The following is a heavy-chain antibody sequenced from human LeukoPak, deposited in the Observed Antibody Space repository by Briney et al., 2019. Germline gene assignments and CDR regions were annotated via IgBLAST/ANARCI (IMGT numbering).Heavy chain of an antibody. CDR1: GFTFSSYG. Sequence: PGGSLRLSCAASGFTFSSYGMHWVRQAPGKGLEWVAVIWYDGSNKYYADSVKGRFTISRDNSKNTLYLQMNSLRAEDTAVYYCARDGSSGWYWVDYCGQGTLVTVSS. J-gene: IGHJ4*02. D-gene: IGHD6-19*01. CDR2: IWYDGSNK. CDR3: ARDGSSGWYWVDY. V-gene: IGHV3-33*01.